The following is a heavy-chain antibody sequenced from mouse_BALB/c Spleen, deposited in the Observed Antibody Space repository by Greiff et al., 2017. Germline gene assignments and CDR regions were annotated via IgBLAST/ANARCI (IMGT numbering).Heavy chain of an antibody. CDR2: IDPSDSYT. CDR1: GYTFTSYW. CDR3: AIHYPLAY. V-gene: IGHV1-69*02. D-gene: IGHD1-2*01. Sequence: QLQLQQPGAELVKPGASVKLSCKASGYTFTSYWMHWVKQRPGQGLEWIGEIDPSDSYTNYNQKFKGKATLTVDKSSSTAYMQLSSLTSEDSAVYYCAIHYPLAYWGQGTLVTVSA. J-gene: IGHJ3*01.